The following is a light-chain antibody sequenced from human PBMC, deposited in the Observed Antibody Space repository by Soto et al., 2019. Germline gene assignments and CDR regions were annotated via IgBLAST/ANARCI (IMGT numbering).Light chain of an antibody. V-gene: IGLV2-14*01. J-gene: IGLJ1*01. CDR3: SSYTSSSTPFYV. Sequence: QSVLTQPASVSASPGQSITISCTGTSSDVGGYDYVSWYQHHPVKAPKLIIYDVTTRPSGVSNRFSGSKSGNTASLTISGLQAEDEADYYCSSYTSSSTPFYVFGTGTKVTVL. CDR2: DVT. CDR1: SSDVGGYDY.